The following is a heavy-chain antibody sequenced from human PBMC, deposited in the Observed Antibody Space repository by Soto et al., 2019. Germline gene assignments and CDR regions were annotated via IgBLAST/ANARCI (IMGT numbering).Heavy chain of an antibody. J-gene: IGHJ1*01. D-gene: IGHD3-22*01. CDR1: GGTFSSYA. V-gene: IGHV1-69*13. CDR3: ARDYYYDSSGYYSRLRFQH. Sequence: SVKVSCKASGGTFSSYAISWVRQAPGQGLEWMGGIIPIFGTANYAQKFQGRVTITADESTSTAYMELSSLRSEDTAVYYCARDYYYDSSGYYSRLRFQHWGQGTLVTVSS. CDR2: IIPIFGTA.